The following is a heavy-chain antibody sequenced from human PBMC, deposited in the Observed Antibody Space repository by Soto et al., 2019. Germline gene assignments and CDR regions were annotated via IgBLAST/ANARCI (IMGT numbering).Heavy chain of an antibody. J-gene: IGHJ6*02. CDR1: VITLNNSG. Sequence: PRWSLRLSCIVSVITLNNSGIHWFRQAPGKGLEWMAVISHDGSEQYYADSMKGRLNISRDNSKNTVNLQMNSLRGEDTAIYYCVKDRVPGAYGHYYGMDVWGQGTTVTVSS. CDR3: VKDRVPGAYGHYYGMDV. V-gene: IGHV3-30*18. D-gene: IGHD5-12*01. CDR2: ISHDGSEQ.